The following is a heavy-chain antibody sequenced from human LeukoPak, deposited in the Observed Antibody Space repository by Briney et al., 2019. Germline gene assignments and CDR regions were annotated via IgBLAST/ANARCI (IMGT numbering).Heavy chain of an antibody. CDR3: ATNEGYGELYYGMDV. D-gene: IGHD4-17*01. J-gene: IGHJ6*04. V-gene: IGHV1-18*04. CDR1: GYTFTSYG. CDR2: ISAYNSNT. Sequence: ASVKVSCKASGYTFTSYGISWVRQAPGQGLEWMGWISAYNSNTNYAQKLQGRVTMTTDTSTSTAYMELRSLRSDDTAVYYCATNEGYGELYYGMDVWGKGTTVTVSS.